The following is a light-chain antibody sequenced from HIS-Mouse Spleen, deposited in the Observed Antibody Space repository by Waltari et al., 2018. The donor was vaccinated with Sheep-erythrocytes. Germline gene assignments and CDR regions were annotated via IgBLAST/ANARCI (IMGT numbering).Light chain of an antibody. CDR3: QAWDSSTAV. CDR2: QDS. J-gene: IGLJ2*01. V-gene: IGLV3-1*01. Sequence: SYELTQPPSVSVSPGQTASITCSGDKWGDKYACWYQQKPGQSPVLVIYQDSKRPSGIPDRFSGSNSGNTATLTISGTQAMDEADYYCQAWDSSTAVFGGGTKLTVL. CDR1: KWGDKY.